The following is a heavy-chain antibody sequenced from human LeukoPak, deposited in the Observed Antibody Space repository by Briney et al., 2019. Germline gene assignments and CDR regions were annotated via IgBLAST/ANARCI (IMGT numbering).Heavy chain of an antibody. CDR1: GFTFSSYP. CDR2: ISGSGGST. CDR3: AKSLTVKDRSPKVPNWFDP. Sequence: GGSLRLSCAASGFTFSSYPMSWVRQAPGKGLEWVSAISGSGGSTYYADSVKGRFTISRDNSKNTLYLQMNSLRAEDTAVYYCAKSLTVKDRSPKVPNWFDPWGQGTLVTVSS. J-gene: IGHJ5*02. V-gene: IGHV3-23*01. D-gene: IGHD4-17*01.